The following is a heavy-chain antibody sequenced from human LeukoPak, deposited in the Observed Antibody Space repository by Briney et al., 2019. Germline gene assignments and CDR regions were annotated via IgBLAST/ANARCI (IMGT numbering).Heavy chain of an antibody. CDR1: GFTFSSYA. V-gene: IGHV3-64*01. Sequence: GGSLRLSCAASGFTFSSYAMHWVRQAPGKGLEYVSAISSNGGSTYYANSVKGRFTISRDNSKNTLYLQVGSLRAEDMAVYYCARGFPCPDKRPCWGQGTLVTVSS. D-gene: IGHD3-10*01. CDR3: ARGFPCPDKRPC. CDR2: ISSNGGST. J-gene: IGHJ4*02.